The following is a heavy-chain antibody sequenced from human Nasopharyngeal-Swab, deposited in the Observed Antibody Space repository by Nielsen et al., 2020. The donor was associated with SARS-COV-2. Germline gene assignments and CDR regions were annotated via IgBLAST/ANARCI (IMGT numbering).Heavy chain of an antibody. J-gene: IGHJ6*02. CDR3: AIMKVGSTLVGMDV. V-gene: IGHV4-59*01. CDR1: GGSINSLY. Sequence: SETLSLTRTVSGGSINSLYWNWIRQPAGKGLAWIGYIYYTGDTNYNPSLKSRVTISVDTSKNQFSLKLKSVTAADTAVYYCAIMKVGSTLVGMDVWGQGSTVTVSS. CDR2: IYYTGDT. D-gene: IGHD5/OR15-5a*01.